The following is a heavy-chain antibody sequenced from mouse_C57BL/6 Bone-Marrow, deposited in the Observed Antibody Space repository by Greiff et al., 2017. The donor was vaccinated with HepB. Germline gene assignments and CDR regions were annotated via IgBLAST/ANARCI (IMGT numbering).Heavy chain of an antibody. CDR1: GYTFTSYW. Sequence: VQLQQPGAELVKPGASVKLSCKASGYTFTSYWMHWVKQRPGQGLEWIGMIHPNSGSTNYNEKFKSKATLTVDKSSSTAYMQLSSLTSEDSAVYYCARLEYDAGGDYYAMDYWGQGTSVTVSS. CDR3: ARLEYDAGGDYYAMDY. V-gene: IGHV1-64*01. D-gene: IGHD2-14*01. J-gene: IGHJ4*01. CDR2: IHPNSGST.